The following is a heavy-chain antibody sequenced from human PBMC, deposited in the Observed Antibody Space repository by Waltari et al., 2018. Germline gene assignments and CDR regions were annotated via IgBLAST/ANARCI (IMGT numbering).Heavy chain of an antibody. CDR2: ISWNSGSI. CDR3: ARDMRRMTMVQGVILVY. V-gene: IGHV3-9*01. Sequence: EVQLVESGGGLVQPGRSLRLSCAASGFTFDDYAMHWVRQAPGKGLEWVSGISWNSGSIGYADSVKGRFTISRDNAKHSLYLQRNSLRAEDTAVYYCARDMRRMTMVQGVILVYWGQGTLVTVSS. D-gene: IGHD3-10*01. J-gene: IGHJ4*02. CDR1: GFTFDDYA.